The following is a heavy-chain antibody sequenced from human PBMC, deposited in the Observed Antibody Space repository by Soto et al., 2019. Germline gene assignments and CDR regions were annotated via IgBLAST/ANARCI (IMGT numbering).Heavy chain of an antibody. CDR1: GGTFSSYA. Sequence: QVQLVQSGAAVKKPGSSVKVSCKASGGTFSSYAISWVRQAPGQGLEWMGGIIPIFGTANYAQKFQGRVTNTADESMSTAYMELRSMRSEDTAVYYCASRRGYSGYEADYYYYGMDVWGQGTTVTVSS. CDR3: ASRRGYSGYEADYYYYGMDV. J-gene: IGHJ6*02. CDR2: IIPIFGTA. D-gene: IGHD5-12*01. V-gene: IGHV1-69*01.